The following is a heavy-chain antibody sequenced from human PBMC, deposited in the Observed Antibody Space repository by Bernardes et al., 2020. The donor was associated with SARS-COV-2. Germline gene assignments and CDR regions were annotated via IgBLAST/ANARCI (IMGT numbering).Heavy chain of an antibody. V-gene: IGHV2-5*02. CDR2: IYWDDDE. CDR1: GFSLSTAGVG. J-gene: IGHJ4*02. CDR3: AHRASFYDDDDFYSSGFDY. D-gene: IGHD3-3*01. Sequence: GAPLPKPTQTLTLPYTLSGFSLSTAGVGVAWIRQPPGKALEWHALIYWDDDERYSPSLGSRLTITKDTSKRQVVLTMTNMDPVDTATYYCAHRASFYDDDDFYSSGFDYWGQGTLVTVSS.